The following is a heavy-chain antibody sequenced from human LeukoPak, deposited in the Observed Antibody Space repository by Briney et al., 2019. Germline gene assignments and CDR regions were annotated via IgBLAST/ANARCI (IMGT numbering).Heavy chain of an antibody. V-gene: IGHV3-21*01. CDR3: ARADCSGGTCRLDF. CDR1: GFTFSSYS. J-gene: IGHJ4*02. CDR2: ISSTGSFI. Sequence: GGSLRLSCAASGFTFSSYSMNWVRQAPGKGLEWVASISSTGSFISYADSVKGRFTISRSNAFNALYVQMNRLRADDTALYFCARADCSGGTCRLDFWGQGALVTVSS. D-gene: IGHD2-15*01.